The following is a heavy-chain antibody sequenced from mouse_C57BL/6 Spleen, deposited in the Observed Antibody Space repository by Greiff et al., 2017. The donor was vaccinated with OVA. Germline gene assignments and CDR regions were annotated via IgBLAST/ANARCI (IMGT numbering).Heavy chain of an antibody. V-gene: IGHV5-9*01. CDR1: GFTFSSYT. J-gene: IGHJ4*01. CDR3: ARRTSSYWAMDY. D-gene: IGHD1-1*01. CDR2: ISGGGGNT. Sequence: EVKVEESGGGLVKPGGSLKLSCAASGFTFSSYTMSWVRQTPEKRLEWVATISGGGGNTYYPDTVKGRFTISRDNAKNTLYLQMSSLRSEDTALYYCARRTSSYWAMDYWGQGTSVTVSS.